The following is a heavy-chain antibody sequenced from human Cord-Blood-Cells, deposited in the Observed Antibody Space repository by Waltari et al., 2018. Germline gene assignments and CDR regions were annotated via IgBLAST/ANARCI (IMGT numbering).Heavy chain of an antibody. Sequence: QVQLVQSGAEVKKPGSSVKVSCKASGGTFSSYAISWVRPAPGQGLEWKGGIILIFVTANKAQKFQGRVTITADKSTSTAYMGLSSLRSEDTAVYYCARVGGWELDDAFDIWGQGTMVTVSS. CDR2: IILIFVTA. CDR3: ARVGGWELDDAFDI. J-gene: IGHJ3*02. CDR1: GGTFSSYA. V-gene: IGHV1-69*06. D-gene: IGHD1-26*01.